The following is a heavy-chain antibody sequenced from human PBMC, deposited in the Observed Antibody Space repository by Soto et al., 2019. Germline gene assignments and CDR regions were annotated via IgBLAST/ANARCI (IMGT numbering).Heavy chain of an antibody. CDR3: AREGGDSSGSLSPVFDY. D-gene: IGHD3-22*01. V-gene: IGHV3-30-3*01. Sequence: QVQLVESGGGVVQPGRSLRLSCAASGFTFSSYAMHWVRQAPGKGLEWVAVISYDGSNKYYADSVKGRFTISRDNSKNTLYLKMNSLRAEDTAVYYCAREGGDSSGSLSPVFDYWGQGTLVTVSS. J-gene: IGHJ4*02. CDR2: ISYDGSNK. CDR1: GFTFSSYA.